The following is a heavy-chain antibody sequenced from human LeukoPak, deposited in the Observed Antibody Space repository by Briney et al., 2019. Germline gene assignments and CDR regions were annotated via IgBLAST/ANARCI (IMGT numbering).Heavy chain of an antibody. CDR2: IYPADSDT. J-gene: IGHJ4*02. D-gene: IGHD6-19*01. CDR3: ATTNIAVAGTKGDFDY. CDR1: GYSFTSYW. Sequence: AGESLKISCKGSGYSFTSYWIVWVRQMPGKGLEWMGIIYPADSDTRYSPSFQGQVTISADKSINTAYLQWSSLKASDTAMYYCATTNIAVAGTKGDFDYWGQGTLVTVSS. V-gene: IGHV5-51*01.